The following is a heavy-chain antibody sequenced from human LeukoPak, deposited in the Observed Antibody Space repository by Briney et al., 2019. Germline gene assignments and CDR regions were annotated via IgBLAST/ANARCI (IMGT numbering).Heavy chain of an antibody. Sequence: SGTLSLTCTVSGGSISSSSYYWGWIRQPPGKGLEWIGSIYSGSTYYNPSLKSRVTISVDTSKNQFSLKLSSVTAADTAVYYCARERVVTAIPRAFDIWGQGTMVTVSS. J-gene: IGHJ3*02. CDR1: GGSISSSSYY. CDR2: IYSGST. D-gene: IGHD2-21*02. V-gene: IGHV4-39*07. CDR3: ARERVVTAIPRAFDI.